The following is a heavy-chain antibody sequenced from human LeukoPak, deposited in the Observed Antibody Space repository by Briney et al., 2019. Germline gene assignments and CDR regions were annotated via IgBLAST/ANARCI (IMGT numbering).Heavy chain of an antibody. D-gene: IGHD2-2*01. CDR2: INPISGDT. V-gene: IGHV1-2*06. CDR1: GYTFTGYY. Sequence: VASVKVSCKASGYTFTGYYMHWVRQAPGQGLEYMGRINPISGDTVYAQKFKGRVTMTRDTSITTAYMELTRLTADDTAVYYCARYCSSTSCYSDYWGQGTLVTVSS. CDR3: ARYCSSTSCYSDY. J-gene: IGHJ4*02.